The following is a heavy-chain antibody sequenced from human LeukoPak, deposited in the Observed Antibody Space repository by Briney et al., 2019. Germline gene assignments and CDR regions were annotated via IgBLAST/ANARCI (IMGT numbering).Heavy chain of an antibody. CDR1: GFTFSSYS. V-gene: IGHV3-48*04. CDR3: AAAGLGVAHWFDP. D-gene: IGHD6-19*01. Sequence: GGSLRLSCAASGFTFSSYSMNWVRQAPGKGLEWVSYISSSSSTIYYADSVKGRFAISKDISKNTLYLDMDSLTPEDTAVYYCAAAGLGVAHWFDPWGQGTLVTVSS. CDR2: ISSSSSTI. J-gene: IGHJ5*02.